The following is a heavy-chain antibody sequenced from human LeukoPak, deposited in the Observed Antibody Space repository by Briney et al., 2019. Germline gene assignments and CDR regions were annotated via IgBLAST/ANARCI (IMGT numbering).Heavy chain of an antibody. J-gene: IGHJ4*02. CDR3: ARQQGYFDY. Sequence: SETLSLTCTVSGGSISTYYWSWIRQPPGKGLEWIGQVYYSGSTNYNPSLKSRVTISVDTSRNQFSLRLSSVTAADTAVYYCARQQGYFDYWGQETLVTVSS. V-gene: IGHV4-59*08. CDR1: GGSISTYY. CDR2: VYYSGST.